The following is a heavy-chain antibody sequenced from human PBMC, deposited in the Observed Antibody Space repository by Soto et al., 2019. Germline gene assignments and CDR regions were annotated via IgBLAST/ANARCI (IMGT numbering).Heavy chain of an antibody. CDR3: ARVYYYDSSGYYNVYYYYGMDV. CDR2: IIPIFGTA. D-gene: IGHD3-22*01. J-gene: IGHJ6*01. V-gene: IGHV1-69*13. Sequence: ASVKVSCKASGGAFSSYAISWVRQAPGQGLEWMGGIIPIFGTANYAQKFQGRVTITADESTSTAYMELSSLRSEDTAVYYCARVYYYDSSGYYNVYYYYGMDVWGQGTTVTVSS. CDR1: GGAFSSYA.